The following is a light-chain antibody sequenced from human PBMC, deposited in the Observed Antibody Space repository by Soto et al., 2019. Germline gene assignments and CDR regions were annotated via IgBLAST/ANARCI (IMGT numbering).Light chain of an antibody. J-gene: IGKJ5*01. V-gene: IGKV3-15*01. Sequence: VMTHSPATLSVSPGEGVTPSCMASQGIGDTLAWYQQKPGQPPRLLIYDVSTRATGVPARFSGSGSGTEFTLTISGLQSEDFALYFCQQYNNWPFSFGQGTRLEIK. CDR2: DVS. CDR3: QQYNNWPFS. CDR1: QGIGDT.